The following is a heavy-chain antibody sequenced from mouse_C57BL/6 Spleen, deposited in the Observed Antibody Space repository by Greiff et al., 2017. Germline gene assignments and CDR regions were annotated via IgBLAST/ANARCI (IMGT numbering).Heavy chain of an antibody. D-gene: IGHD1-1*01. CDR1: GYAFSSYW. J-gene: IGHJ2*01. CDR3: ATAPRLLRYFDY. CDR2: IYPGDGDT. Sequence: VQLQQSGAELVKPGASVKISCKASGYAFSSYWMNWVKQRPGEGLEWIGQIYPGDGDTNYNGKFKGKATLTADKSSSKAYMQLSSLTSEDSAVYCCATAPRLLRYFDYWGQGTTLTVSS. V-gene: IGHV1-80*01.